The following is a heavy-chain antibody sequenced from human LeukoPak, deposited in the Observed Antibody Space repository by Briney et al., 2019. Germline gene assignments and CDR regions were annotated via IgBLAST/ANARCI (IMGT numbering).Heavy chain of an antibody. CDR2: FDPEDGET. CDR1: GYTLTELS. Sequence: ASVTVSCKVSGYTLTELSMHWVRQAPGKGLEWMGGFDPEDGETIYAQKFQGRVTMTEDTSTDTAYMELSSLRSEDTAVYYCATVFHRYTTSHAFDIWGQGTMVTVSS. CDR3: ATVFHRYTTSHAFDI. D-gene: IGHD2-2*02. J-gene: IGHJ3*02. V-gene: IGHV1-24*01.